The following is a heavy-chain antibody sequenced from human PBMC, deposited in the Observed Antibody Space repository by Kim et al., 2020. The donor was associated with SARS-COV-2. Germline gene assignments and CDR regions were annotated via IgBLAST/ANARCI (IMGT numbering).Heavy chain of an antibody. CDR3: ARGPPIGGGDCYSH. J-gene: IGHJ4*02. V-gene: IGHV4-30-2*05. D-gene: IGHD2-21*02. Sequence: NPPLNSRVTISIDTSKNQFSLKLSSVTVADTAVYYCARGPPIGGGDCYSHWGQGTLVTVSS.